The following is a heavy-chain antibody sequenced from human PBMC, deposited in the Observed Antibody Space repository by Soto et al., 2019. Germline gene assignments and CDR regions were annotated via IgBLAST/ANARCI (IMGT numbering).Heavy chain of an antibody. CDR3: AISIAVAAPAGNWFDP. J-gene: IGHJ5*02. D-gene: IGHD6-19*01. CDR2: IYYSGST. CDR1: GGSISSSSYY. V-gene: IGHV4-39*01. Sequence: SETLSLTCTVSGGSISSSSYYWGWIRQPPGKGLEWIGSIYYSGSTYYNPSLKSRVTISVDTSKNQFSLKLSSVTAADTAVYYCAISIAVAAPAGNWFDPWGQGTLVTSPQ.